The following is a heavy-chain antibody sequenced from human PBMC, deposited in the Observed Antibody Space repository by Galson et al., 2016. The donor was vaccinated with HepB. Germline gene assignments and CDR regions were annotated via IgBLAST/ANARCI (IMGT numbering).Heavy chain of an antibody. J-gene: IGHJ6*02. D-gene: IGHD3-3*01. CDR2: IKSDGRST. CDR3: ARESTDYDFRSGLANYGLDV. Sequence: SLRLSCAASGFNLSNYWMHWVRQAPGKGLVWVSHIKSDGRSTNYADSVNGRFTISRDSAKNTLYVHMGSLRAEDTAAYYCARESTDYDFRSGLANYGLDVWGQGTTVTVSS. V-gene: IGHV3-74*01. CDR1: GFNLSNYW.